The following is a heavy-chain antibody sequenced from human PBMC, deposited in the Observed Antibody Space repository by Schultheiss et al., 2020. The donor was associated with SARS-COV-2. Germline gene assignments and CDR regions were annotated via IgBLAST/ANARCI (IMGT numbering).Heavy chain of an antibody. CDR2: IHQDGSGK. CDR3: ARVLRGDYYMDV. V-gene: IGHV3-7*01. J-gene: IGHJ6*03. D-gene: IGHD4-17*01. Sequence: GESLKISCAASGFTFSNYWMQWVRQAPGKGLEWVANIHQDGSGKYYADSVKGRFTISRDNSKNTLYLQMNSLRAEDTAVYYCARVLRGDYYMDVWGKGTTVTVSS. CDR1: GFTFSNYW.